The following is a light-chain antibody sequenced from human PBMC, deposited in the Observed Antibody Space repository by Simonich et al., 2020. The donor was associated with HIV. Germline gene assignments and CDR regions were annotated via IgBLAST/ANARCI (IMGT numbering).Light chain of an antibody. Sequence: DIQMTQSPSSLSASVGDRFTITCRASQDIINSLAWYKPKPGKAPKLLLYAASRLQSVVPSRFSGSGSGTHYTLTISSLQPEDFATYYCQQYYNIPRTFGQGTNLEIK. CDR1: QDIINS. CDR2: AAS. V-gene: IGKV1-NL1*01. J-gene: IGKJ2*01. CDR3: QQYYNIPRT.